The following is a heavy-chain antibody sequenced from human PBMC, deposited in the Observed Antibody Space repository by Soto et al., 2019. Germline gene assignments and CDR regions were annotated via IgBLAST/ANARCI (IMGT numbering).Heavy chain of an antibody. CDR2: ISYDESNK. Sequence: PGGSLRLSCAASGFTFSSYGMHWVRQAPGKGLEWVAVISYDESNKYYADSVKGRFTISRDNAKNTLNLQMNSLRAEDAAVYYSARGSAAPDSWGQGTLVTVS. V-gene: IGHV3-30*03. CDR1: GFTFSSYG. CDR3: ARGSAAPDS. D-gene: IGHD6-13*01. J-gene: IGHJ4*02.